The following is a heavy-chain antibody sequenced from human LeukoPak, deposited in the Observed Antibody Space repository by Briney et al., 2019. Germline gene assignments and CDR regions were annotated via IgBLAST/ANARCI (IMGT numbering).Heavy chain of an antibody. CDR2: INWNGGST. CDR1: GFTFDDYG. V-gene: IGHV3-20*04. D-gene: IGHD3-22*01. J-gene: IGHJ4*02. CDR3: AKAEGITMIVVVITPFDY. Sequence: GGSLRLSCAASGFTFDDYGMSWVRQAPGKGLEWVSGINWNGGSTGYADSVKGRFTISRDNSKNTLYLQMNSLRAEDTAVYYCAKAEGITMIVVVITPFDYWGRGTLVTVSS.